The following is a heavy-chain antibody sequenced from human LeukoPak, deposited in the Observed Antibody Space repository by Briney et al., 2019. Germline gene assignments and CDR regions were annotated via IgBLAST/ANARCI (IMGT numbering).Heavy chain of an antibody. CDR1: GFTFDDYG. D-gene: IGHD4-23*01. J-gene: IGHJ6*03. CDR2: ISGNADRI. V-gene: IGHV3-43*02. CDR3: ANTRWTKSSNYYYYHYMDV. Sequence: GGSLTLSCAASGFTFDDYGMQWVRQAPGKGLEYVSLISGNADRIEYADSVKGRFTISRDSSKNSIYLQMNSLRIEDHAVCYCANTRWTKSSNYYYYHYMDVWGKGTTVTVSS.